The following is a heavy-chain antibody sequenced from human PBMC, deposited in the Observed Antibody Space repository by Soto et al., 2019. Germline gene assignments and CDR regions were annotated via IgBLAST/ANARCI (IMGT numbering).Heavy chain of an antibody. Sequence: QVQLVESGGGVVQPGRSLRLSCAASGFTFSSYGMHWVRQAPGKGLEWVAVIWYDGSNKYYADSVKGRFTISRDNSKNTLYLQMNSLRAEDTAVYYCARCGGRIAVAGATDYWGQGTLVTVSS. J-gene: IGHJ4*02. CDR3: ARCGGRIAVAGATDY. D-gene: IGHD6-19*01. CDR2: IWYDGSNK. CDR1: GFTFSSYG. V-gene: IGHV3-33*01.